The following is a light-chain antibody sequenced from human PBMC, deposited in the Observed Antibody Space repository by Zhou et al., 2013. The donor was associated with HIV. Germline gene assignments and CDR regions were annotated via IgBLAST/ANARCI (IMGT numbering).Light chain of an antibody. CDR3: QLRTNWPPFT. Sequence: EIVMTQSPGTLSLSPGERATLSCRASQSVSTSYLAWYQHKPGQAPRLLIYGASSRPPDIPVRFRGSGSGTDFTLTISSLEPEDFAIYYCQLRTNWPPFTFGGGTRVQI. V-gene: IGKV3D-20*02. CDR2: GAS. CDR1: QSVSTSY. J-gene: IGKJ4*01.